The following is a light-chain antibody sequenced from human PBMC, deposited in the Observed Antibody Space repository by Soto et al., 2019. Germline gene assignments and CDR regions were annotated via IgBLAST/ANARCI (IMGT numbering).Light chain of an antibody. CDR3: QQYNSYWT. V-gene: IGKV1-5*01. CDR2: DAS. Sequence: DIRMTQSPVSLSASVGDRVTITCRASQSISSWLAWYQQKPGKAPKLLIYDASSLESGVPSRFSGSGSGTEFTLTISSLQPDDFATYYCQQYNSYWTFGQGTKVDIK. J-gene: IGKJ1*01. CDR1: QSISSW.